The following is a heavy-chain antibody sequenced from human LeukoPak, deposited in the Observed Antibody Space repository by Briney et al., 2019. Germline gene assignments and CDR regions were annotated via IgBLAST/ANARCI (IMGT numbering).Heavy chain of an antibody. J-gene: IGHJ6*02. D-gene: IGHD4-17*01. V-gene: IGHV3-9*01. CDR2: ISWNSGSI. CDR1: GFTFDGYA. Sequence: PGRSLRLSCAASGFTFDGYAMLWVRQGPGKGLEWVSGISWNSGSIGYADSVKGRFTISRDNAKNSLYLQMNSLRAEDTALYYCAKASYGDYGYGMDVWGQGTTVTVSS. CDR3: AKASYGDYGYGMDV.